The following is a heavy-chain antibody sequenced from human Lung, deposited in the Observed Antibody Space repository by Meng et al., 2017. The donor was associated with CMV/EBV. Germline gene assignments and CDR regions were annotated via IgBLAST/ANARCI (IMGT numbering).Heavy chain of an antibody. D-gene: IGHD3-3*01. Sequence: SGPTLVXPTETLTLTCTVSGFSLSNARMGVSWIRQPPGKALEWLAHIFSNDEKSYSTSLKSRLTISKDTSKSQVVLTMTNMDPVDTATYYCARIRALRFLEWLKVGAYYGMDVWGQGTTVTVSS. CDR3: ARIRALRFLEWLKVGAYYGMDV. J-gene: IGHJ6*02. V-gene: IGHV2-26*01. CDR1: GFSLSNARMG. CDR2: IFSNDEK.